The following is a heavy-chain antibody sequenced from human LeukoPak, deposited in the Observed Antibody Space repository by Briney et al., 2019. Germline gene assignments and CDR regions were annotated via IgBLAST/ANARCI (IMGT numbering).Heavy chain of an antibody. CDR1: GFPFSGYS. CDR3: ATLGGAYGAKVDY. V-gene: IGHV3-48*04. J-gene: IGHJ4*02. CDR2: ISSRSSTI. Sequence: GGSLRLSCAASGFPFSGYSMNWVRQAPGKGLEWVSYISSRSSTIYYADSVKGRFTITRDNAKNSLYLQMNSLRAEDTAIYYCATLGGAYGAKVDYWGQGTLVTVSS. D-gene: IGHD4-23*01.